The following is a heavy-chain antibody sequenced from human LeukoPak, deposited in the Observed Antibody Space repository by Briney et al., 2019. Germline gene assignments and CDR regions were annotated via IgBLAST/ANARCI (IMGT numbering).Heavy chain of an antibody. CDR2: INSDGSST. CDR1: GFTFSSYW. V-gene: IGHV3-74*01. Sequence: GGSLRLSCAASGFTFSSYWMHWVRQAPGKGLVWVSRINSDGSSTSYADSMKGRFTISRDNAKNTLYLQMNSLRAEDTAVYYCARGIAVAGEGFDPWGQGTLVTVSS. J-gene: IGHJ5*02. CDR3: ARGIAVAGEGFDP. D-gene: IGHD6-19*01.